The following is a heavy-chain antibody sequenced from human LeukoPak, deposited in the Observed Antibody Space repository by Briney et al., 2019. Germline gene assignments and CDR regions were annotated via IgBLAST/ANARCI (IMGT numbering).Heavy chain of an antibody. Sequence: HTGRSLRLSCSVSGFTFSTYGMHCVRQAPGKGLEYVSAISSSGDNTYYADSVKGRFTISRDNSKITLYLQMSSLRADDTAVYYCVRGTGYGGQGTLVIVSS. CDR2: ISSSGDNT. CDR3: VRGTGY. CDR1: GFTFSTYG. J-gene: IGHJ4*02. V-gene: IGHV3-64D*06.